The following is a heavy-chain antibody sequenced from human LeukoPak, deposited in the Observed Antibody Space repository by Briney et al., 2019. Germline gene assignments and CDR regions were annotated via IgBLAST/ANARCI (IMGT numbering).Heavy chain of an antibody. CDR2: IYTSGST. Sequence: SETLSLTCAVYGGSFSGYYWSWIRQPPGKGLEWIGRIYTSGSTNYNPSLKSRVTISVDTSKNQFSLKLSSVTAADTAVYYCARAEAVAGTLYYYYYMDVWGKGTTVTISS. CDR1: GGSFSGYY. CDR3: ARAEAVAGTLYYYYYMDV. V-gene: IGHV4-59*10. J-gene: IGHJ6*03. D-gene: IGHD6-19*01.